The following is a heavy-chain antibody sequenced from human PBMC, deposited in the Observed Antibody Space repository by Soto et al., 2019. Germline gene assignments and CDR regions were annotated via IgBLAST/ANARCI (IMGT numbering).Heavy chain of an antibody. CDR1: GGTFSSYT. V-gene: IGHV1-69*04. J-gene: IGHJ5*02. D-gene: IGHD3-9*01. Sequence: VASVKVSCKASGGTFSSYTISWVRQAPGQGLEWMGRIIPILGIANYAQKFQGRVTITADKSTSTAYMELSSLRAEDTAVYYCVKDATGGYYDILTGYNWFDPWGQGTLVTVSS. CDR3: VKDATGGYYDILTGYNWFDP. CDR2: IIPILGIA.